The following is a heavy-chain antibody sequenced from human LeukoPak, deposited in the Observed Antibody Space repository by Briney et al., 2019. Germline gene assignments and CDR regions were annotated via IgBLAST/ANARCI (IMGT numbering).Heavy chain of an antibody. Sequence: PSETLSLTCAVYGGSFSDYFWTWIRQPPGKGLEWIGEVHPSGRTNYKSSLKSRVTISVDTSKNQFSLSLSSVTAADTAVYFRASSSYDLLTGLGLTHDFWGQGTLVTVSS. V-gene: IGHV4-34*01. CDR1: GGSFSDYF. CDR2: VHPSGRT. D-gene: IGHD3-9*01. J-gene: IGHJ4*02. CDR3: ASSSYDLLTGLGLTHDF.